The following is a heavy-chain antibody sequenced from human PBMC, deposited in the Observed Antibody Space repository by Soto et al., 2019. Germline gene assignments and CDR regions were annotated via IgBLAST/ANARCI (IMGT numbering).Heavy chain of an antibody. CDR3: ARVPGDFWCGYYSWFDP. V-gene: IGHV4-30-2*01. Sequence: QLQLQESGSGLVKPSQTLSLTFAVSGGSISSGGYSWSWIRQPPGKGLEWIGYIYHSGSTYYNPSLKSRVTISVDRSKNQFSLKLSSVTAADTAVYYCARVPGDFWCGYYSWFDPWCQGTLVTVSS. CDR1: GGSISSGGYS. CDR2: IYHSGST. D-gene: IGHD3-3*01. J-gene: IGHJ5*02.